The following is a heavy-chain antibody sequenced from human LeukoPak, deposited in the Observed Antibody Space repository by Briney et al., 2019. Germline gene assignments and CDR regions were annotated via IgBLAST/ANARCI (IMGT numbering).Heavy chain of an antibody. D-gene: IGHD3-22*01. CDR3: ARLFQRNELNYYDSSGYSLGY. CDR1: GYTFGAYY. Sequence: GASVKVSCKASGYTFGAYYMYWVRQATGQGLEWMGWMNPNSGNTGYAQKFQGRITITRNTSIRTAYMELSSLRSEDTAVYYCARLFQRNELNYYDSSGYSLGYWGQGTLVTVSS. CDR2: MNPNSGNT. V-gene: IGHV1-8*03. J-gene: IGHJ4*02.